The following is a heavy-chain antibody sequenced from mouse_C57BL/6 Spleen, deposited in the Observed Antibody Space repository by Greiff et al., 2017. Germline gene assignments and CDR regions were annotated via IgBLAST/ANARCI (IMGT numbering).Heavy chain of an antibody. CDR3: ARDHYYGSSYGWYFDV. D-gene: IGHD1-1*01. CDR1: GFTFSSYG. CDR2: ISSGGSYT. V-gene: IGHV5-6*01. Sequence: EVKVVESGGDLVKPGGSLKLSCAASGFTFSSYGMSWVRQTPDKRLEWVATISSGGSYTYYPDNAKNTLYLQMSSLKSEDTAMYYCARDHYYGSSYGWYFDVWGTGTTVTVSS. J-gene: IGHJ1*03.